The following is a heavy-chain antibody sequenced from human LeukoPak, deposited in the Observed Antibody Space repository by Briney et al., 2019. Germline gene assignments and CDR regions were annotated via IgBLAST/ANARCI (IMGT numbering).Heavy chain of an antibody. J-gene: IGHJ1*01. CDR2: IYYSGST. CDR3: ASYCSSTSCHGFQH. Sequence: PSETLSLTCTVSGGSISSYCWSWIRQPPGKGLEWIGYIYYSGSTNYNPSLKSRVTISVDTSKNQFPLKLSSVTAADTAVYYCASYCSSTSCHGFQHWGQGTLVTVSS. CDR1: GGSISSYC. V-gene: IGHV4-59*01. D-gene: IGHD2-2*01.